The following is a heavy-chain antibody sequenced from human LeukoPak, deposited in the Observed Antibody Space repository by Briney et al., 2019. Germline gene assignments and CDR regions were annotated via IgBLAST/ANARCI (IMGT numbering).Heavy chain of an antibody. Sequence: SETLSLTCTVSGGSISSGSYYWSWIRQPAGKGLEWIGRIYTSGSTNYNPSLKSRVTISVDTSKNQFSLTLSSVTAADTAAYYCAREGNYDFWSGQASRAPVDYWGQGTLVTVSS. CDR3: AREGNYDFWSGQASRAPVDY. CDR2: IYTSGST. CDR1: GGSISSGSYY. J-gene: IGHJ4*02. D-gene: IGHD3-3*01. V-gene: IGHV4-61*02.